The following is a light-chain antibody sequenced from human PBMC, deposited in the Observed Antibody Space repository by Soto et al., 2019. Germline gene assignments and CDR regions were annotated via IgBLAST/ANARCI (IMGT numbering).Light chain of an antibody. CDR1: QSIGDS. Sequence: DIRMTQSPSTLSAYVGDRVTITYRASQSIGDSLAWYQQKPGKAPYLLISDVSSLERGVPSRFSGSGSGTEFTLTISSLQPDDFAPYYCQQYNSYLLTFGGGTKVDIK. J-gene: IGKJ4*01. V-gene: IGKV1-5*01. CDR3: QQYNSYLLT. CDR2: DVS.